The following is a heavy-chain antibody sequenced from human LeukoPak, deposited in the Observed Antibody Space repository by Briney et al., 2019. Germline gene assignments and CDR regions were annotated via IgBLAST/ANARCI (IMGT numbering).Heavy chain of an antibody. D-gene: IGHD2/OR15-2a*01. CDR3: ARGARKIAAHDY. Sequence: SETLSLTCTVSGGSISSGGYYWSWIRQHPGKGLEWIGYIYYSGSTYYNPSLKSRVTISVDTSKNQFSLKLSYVTAADTAVYYCARGARKIAAHDYWGQGTLVTVSS. V-gene: IGHV4-31*03. CDR1: GGSISSGGYY. J-gene: IGHJ4*02. CDR2: IYYSGST.